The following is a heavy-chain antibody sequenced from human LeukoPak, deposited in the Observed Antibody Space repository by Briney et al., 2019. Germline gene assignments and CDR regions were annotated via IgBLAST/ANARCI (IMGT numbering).Heavy chain of an antibody. Sequence: SETLSLTCAVYGGSFSGYYWSWIRQPLGKGLEWIGEINHSGSTNYNPSLKSRVTISVDTSKNQFSLKLSSVTAADTAVYYCASGNMVPFDYWGQGTLVTVSS. CDR2: INHSGST. J-gene: IGHJ4*02. CDR3: ASGNMVPFDY. D-gene: IGHD2/OR15-2a*01. V-gene: IGHV4-34*01. CDR1: GGSFSGYY.